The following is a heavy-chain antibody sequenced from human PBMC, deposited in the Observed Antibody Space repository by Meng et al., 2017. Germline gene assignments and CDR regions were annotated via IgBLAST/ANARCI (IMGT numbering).Heavy chain of an antibody. D-gene: IGHD6-13*01. CDR3: ARDEDISAAGKLFGDY. Sequence: VQVGNPGAEVKKPGASVKVSCKPSGYSFTAYYIHWLRQAPGQGLEWMGRIDPNSGVTEYAHKFHGRVTVTGDTSISTAYMELRRLTSDDTAVYYCARDEDISAAGKLFGDYWGQGTLVTVSS. J-gene: IGHJ4*02. CDR1: GYSFTAYY. V-gene: IGHV1-2*06. CDR2: IDPNSGVT.